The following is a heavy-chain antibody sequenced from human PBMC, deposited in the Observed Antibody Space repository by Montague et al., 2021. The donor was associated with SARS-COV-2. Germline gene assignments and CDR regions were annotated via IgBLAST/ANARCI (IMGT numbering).Heavy chain of an antibody. V-gene: IGHV6-1*01. D-gene: IGHD6-13*01. Sequence: CAISGDSVSTNNTTWNWARQSPSGDLEWLGRTYFRSKWYNDYAVXVKSRITINPDTSKNQFSLQLKSVTPKDTAIYFCGRVFAPAGTFNFWGQGTLVTVSS. CDR1: GDSVSTNNTT. CDR3: GRVFAPAGTFNF. CDR2: TYFRSKWYN. J-gene: IGHJ4*02.